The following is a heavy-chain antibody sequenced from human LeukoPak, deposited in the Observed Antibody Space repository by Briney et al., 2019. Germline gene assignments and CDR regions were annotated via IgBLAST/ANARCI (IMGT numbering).Heavy chain of an antibody. CDR2: ISGSGGST. V-gene: IGHV3-23*01. Sequence: GGSLRLSCAASGFTFSSYAMSWVRQAPGKGLEWVSAISGSGGSTYYADSVKGRFTISRDNSKNTLYLQMNSLRAEDTAVYYCAKDKDSSGYYDTIDYWGQGTLVTVSS. D-gene: IGHD3-22*01. CDR1: GFTFSSYA. CDR3: AKDKDSSGYYDTIDY. J-gene: IGHJ4*02.